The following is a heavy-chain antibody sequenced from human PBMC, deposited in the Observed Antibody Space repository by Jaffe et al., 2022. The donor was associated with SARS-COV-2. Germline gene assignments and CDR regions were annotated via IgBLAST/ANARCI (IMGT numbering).Heavy chain of an antibody. CDR1: GGSISSGSYY. D-gene: IGHD3-10*01. CDR3: ARGRIATRGPLDYGMDV. CDR2: IYTSGST. Sequence: QVQLQESGPGLVKPSQTLSLTCTVSGGSISSGSYYWSWIRQPAGKGLEWIGRIYTSGSTNYNPSLKSRVTISVDTSKNQFSLKLSSVTAADTAVYYCARGRIATRGPLDYGMDVWGQGTTVTVSS. V-gene: IGHV4-61*02. J-gene: IGHJ6*02.